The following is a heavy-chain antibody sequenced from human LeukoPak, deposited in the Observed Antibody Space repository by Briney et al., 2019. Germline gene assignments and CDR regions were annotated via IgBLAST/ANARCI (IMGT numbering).Heavy chain of an antibody. J-gene: IGHJ5*02. V-gene: IGHV1-2*02. CDR1: GYTFTGYY. CDR2: INPNSGGT. D-gene: IGHD3-10*01. Sequence: ASVKVSCKASGYTFTGYYMHWVRQAPGQGLEWMGWINPNSGGTNYAQKFQGRVTMTRDTSISTAYMELSRLRPDDTAVYYCARDWWAITMVRGVKDVSWFDPWGQGTLVTVSS. CDR3: ARDWWAITMVRGVKDVSWFDP.